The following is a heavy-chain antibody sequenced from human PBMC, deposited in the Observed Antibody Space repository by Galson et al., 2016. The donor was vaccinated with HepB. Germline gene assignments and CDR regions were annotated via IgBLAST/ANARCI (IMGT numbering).Heavy chain of an antibody. Sequence: LSLTCSVSGGSISSGVYYWSWIRQHPGKGLEWIGYISFSGSTHYNPSLKSRVTISADTSKMQFSLQLTSVTAADTAVYYCARDRGYCSRTSCYDHLNFDYWGQGILVTVSS. CDR3: ARDRGYCSRTSCYDHLNFDY. V-gene: IGHV4-31*03. D-gene: IGHD2-2*01. CDR1: GGSISSGVYY. J-gene: IGHJ4*02. CDR2: ISFSGST.